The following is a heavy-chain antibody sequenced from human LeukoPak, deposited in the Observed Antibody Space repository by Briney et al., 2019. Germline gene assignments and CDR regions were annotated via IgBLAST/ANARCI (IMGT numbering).Heavy chain of an antibody. CDR2: IKQDGSEK. V-gene: IGHV3-7*01. CDR3: ARRGYYDNSGYPYYYYMDV. D-gene: IGHD3-22*01. J-gene: IGHJ6*03. Sequence: GGSLRLSCAASGITLSNYWMSWVRQAPGKGLEWVANIKQDGSEKHYVDPVKGRFTISRDNAKNSLYLQMNSLRAEDTAVYYCARRGYYDNSGYPYYYYMDVWGKGTTVTVSS. CDR1: GITLSNYW.